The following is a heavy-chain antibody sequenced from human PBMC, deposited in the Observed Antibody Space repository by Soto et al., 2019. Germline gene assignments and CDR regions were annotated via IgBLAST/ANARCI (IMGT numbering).Heavy chain of an antibody. Sequence: SETLSLTCAVYGGSFSGYYWSWIRQPPGKGLEWIGEINHSGSTNYNPSLKSRVTISVDTSKNQFSLKLSSVTAADTAVYYCAREGWNPPDYWGQGTLVTVSS. V-gene: IGHV4-34*01. CDR1: GGSFSGYY. CDR3: AREGWNPPDY. J-gene: IGHJ4*02. D-gene: IGHD1-1*01. CDR2: INHSGST.